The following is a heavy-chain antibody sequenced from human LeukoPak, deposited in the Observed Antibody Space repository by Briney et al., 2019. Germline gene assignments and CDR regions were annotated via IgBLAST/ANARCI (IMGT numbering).Heavy chain of an antibody. V-gene: IGHV5-51*01. CDR2: IYCGDSTT. D-gene: IGHD1-26*01. CDR1: GYSFTTYR. J-gene: IGHJ3*02. CDR3: ARLGELSGSYYSSAFDI. Sequence: HGESLQISCYGSGYSFTTYRIGWVRQMPGKGLEWMGIIYCGDSTTRYSPYFQGQVTISADKSISTAYLQWSSMKASDTAMYYCARLGELSGSYYSSAFDIWGQGTMVTVSS.